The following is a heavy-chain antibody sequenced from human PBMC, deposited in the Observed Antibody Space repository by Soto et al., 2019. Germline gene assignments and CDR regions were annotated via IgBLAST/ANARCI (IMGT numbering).Heavy chain of an antibody. D-gene: IGHD3-3*01. CDR3: ARKQAGFFYGIDY. J-gene: IGHJ4*02. V-gene: IGHV4-31*03. CDR2: IDGSGYT. Sequence: SETLSLTCTVSGGSISTSGYYWSWIRQYPGKGLEWLGYIDGSGYTFYNPSLQSRLTLSMDTSKNQFSLKPSSATAADTAVYFCARKQAGFFYGIDYWGQGTLVTVSS. CDR1: GGSISTSGYY.